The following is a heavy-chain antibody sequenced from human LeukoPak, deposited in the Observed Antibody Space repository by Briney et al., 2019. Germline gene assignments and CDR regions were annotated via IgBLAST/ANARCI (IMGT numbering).Heavy chain of an antibody. CDR2: IYTSGST. CDR3: ASALAGSGYDWGFKYYYYYMDV. J-gene: IGHJ6*03. D-gene: IGHD5-12*01. V-gene: IGHV4-4*07. Sequence: SETLSLTCTVSGGSISSYYWSWIRQPAGEGLEWIGRIYTSGSTNYNPSLKSRVTMSVDTSKNQFSLKLSSVTAADTAVYYCASALAGSGYDWGFKYYYYYMDVWGKGTTVTISS. CDR1: GGSISSYY.